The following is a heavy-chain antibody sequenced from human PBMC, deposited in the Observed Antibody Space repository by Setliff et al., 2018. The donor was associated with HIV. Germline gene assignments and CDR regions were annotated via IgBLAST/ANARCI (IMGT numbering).Heavy chain of an antibody. CDR2: IYYSGST. J-gene: IGHJ4*02. CDR1: GGSIRSHY. V-gene: IGHV4-59*11. Sequence: PSETLSLTCIVSGGSIRSHYWSWIRQPPGRGLEWIGYIYYSGSTNYNPSLKSRVTIAVDTSKNRFSLRLSSETAADTAVYYCARFALGSRMDYFDYWGQGALVTVSS. D-gene: IGHD3-10*01. CDR3: ARFALGSRMDYFDY.